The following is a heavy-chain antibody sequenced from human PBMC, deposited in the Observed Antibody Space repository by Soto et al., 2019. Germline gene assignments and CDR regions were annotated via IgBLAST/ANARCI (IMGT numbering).Heavy chain of an antibody. V-gene: IGHV4-34*01. J-gene: IGHJ1*01. Sequence: SETLSLTCAVYGGSFSGYYWSWIRQPPGKGLEWIGEINHSGSTNYNPSLKSRVTISVDTSKNQFSLKLSSVTAADTAVYYCARGLRGGDRPNLRGAEYFQHWGQGTLVTVSS. CDR1: GGSFSGYY. CDR2: INHSGST. D-gene: IGHD2-21*01. CDR3: ARGLRGGDRPNLRGAEYFQH.